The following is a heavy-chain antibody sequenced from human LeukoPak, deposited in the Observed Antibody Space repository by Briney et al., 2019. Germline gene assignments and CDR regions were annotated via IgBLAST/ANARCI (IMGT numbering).Heavy chain of an antibody. CDR2: IKQDGSKK. J-gene: IGHJ4*02. V-gene: IGHV3-7*04. Sequence: GGSLRLSCAASGFTFSSYAMTLVRQAPGKGLEWVANIKQDGSKKSYVDSVKGRFTISRDNAKNSLYLQMNSLRDEDKAIYYCTRVGYIDEGIDYWGQGTLVTVSS. CDR1: GFTFSSYA. D-gene: IGHD5-24*01. CDR3: TRVGYIDEGIDY.